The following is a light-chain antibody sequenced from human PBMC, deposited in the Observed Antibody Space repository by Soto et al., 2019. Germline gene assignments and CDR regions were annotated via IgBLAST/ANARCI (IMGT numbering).Light chain of an antibody. CDR3: QDYDSAPFP. J-gene: IGKJ3*01. CDR1: QGISNR. CDR2: AAS. Sequence: DIQMTQSPSSLSASVGDRVTITCRASQGISNRLAWYQQKPGRRPKLLIYAASTLESGVPSRFSGSGSGTDFILTISSLQPEDFATYYCQDYDSAPFPFGPGTKVDMK. V-gene: IGKV1-27*01.